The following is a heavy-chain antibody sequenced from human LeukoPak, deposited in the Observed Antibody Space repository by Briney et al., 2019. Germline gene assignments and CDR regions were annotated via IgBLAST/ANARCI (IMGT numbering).Heavy chain of an antibody. Sequence: GGSLRLSCAASGFTFSSYAMSWVRQAPGKGLEWVSATSGSGGSTYYADSVKGRFTISRANSKNTLYLQMNSLRAEDTAVYYCAKGWQARASYDSSGYYFPYYYYYGMDVWGQGNTVTVSS. CDR1: GFTFSSYA. V-gene: IGHV3-23*01. CDR3: AKGWQARASYDSSGYYFPYYYYYGMDV. J-gene: IGHJ6*02. CDR2: TSGSGGST. D-gene: IGHD3-22*01.